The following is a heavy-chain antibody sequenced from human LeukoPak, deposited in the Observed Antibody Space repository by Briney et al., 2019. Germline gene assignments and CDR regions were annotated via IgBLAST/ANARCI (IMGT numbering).Heavy chain of an antibody. CDR1: GGSISSSSYY. CDR3: ARHSEYIAVVTFDY. D-gene: IGHD6-19*01. CDR2: IYYSGST. V-gene: IGHV4-39*01. J-gene: IGHJ4*02. Sequence: PSETLSLTCTVSGGSISSSSYYWGWIRQPPGRGLEGMGSIYYSGSTYYNPSLKSRVTISVDTSKNQFSLKLSSVTAADTAVYYCARHSEYIAVVTFDYWGQGTLVTVSS.